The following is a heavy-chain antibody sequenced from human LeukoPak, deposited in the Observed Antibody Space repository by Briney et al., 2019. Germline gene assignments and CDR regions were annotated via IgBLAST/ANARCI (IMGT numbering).Heavy chain of an antibody. V-gene: IGHV1-2*02. CDR3: ATSTYGDYGLTGFDY. CDR2: INPNSGGT. Sequence: ASVKVSCKASGYTFTGYYMHWVRQAPGQGLEWMGWINPNSGGTNYAQKFQGRVTMTRDTSNSTAYMELSRLRSDDMAVYYCATSTYGDYGLTGFDYWGQGTLVTVSS. J-gene: IGHJ4*02. CDR1: GYTFTGYY. D-gene: IGHD4-17*01.